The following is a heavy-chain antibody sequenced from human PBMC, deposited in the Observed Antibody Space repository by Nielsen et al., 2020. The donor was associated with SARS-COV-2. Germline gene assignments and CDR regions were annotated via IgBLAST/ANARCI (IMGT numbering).Heavy chain of an antibody. CDR1: GYTFTGYY. Sequence: ASVKVSCKASGYTFTGYYMHWVRQAPGQGLEWMGWINPNTGGTEYAQKFQGWVTMTRDTSISTAYMELSSLSSEDTAVYYCAREPYSSSWYGDYWGQGTLVTVSS. V-gene: IGHV1-2*04. CDR3: AREPYSSSWYGDY. D-gene: IGHD6-13*01. CDR2: INPNTGGT. J-gene: IGHJ4*02.